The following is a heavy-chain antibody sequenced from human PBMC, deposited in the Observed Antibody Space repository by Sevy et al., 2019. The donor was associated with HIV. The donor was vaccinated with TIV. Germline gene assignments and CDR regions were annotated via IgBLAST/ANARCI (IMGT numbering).Heavy chain of an antibody. D-gene: IGHD6-19*01. CDR2: IYSGGTT. CDR1: GITVSSNY. Sequence: GGSLRLSCAASGITVSSNYMSWVRQAPGKGLEWVSVIYSGGTTYYADSVKGRFTISRDSSKNTLYLQMNSLRDEDTAVYYCARAPYSSGWYGVAFDIWGQGTMVTVSS. CDR3: ARAPYSSGWYGVAFDI. V-gene: IGHV3-66*02. J-gene: IGHJ3*02.